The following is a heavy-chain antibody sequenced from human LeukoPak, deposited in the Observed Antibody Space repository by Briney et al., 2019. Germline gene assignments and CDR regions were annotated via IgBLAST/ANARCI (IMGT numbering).Heavy chain of an antibody. CDR1: GGSISSYY. D-gene: IGHD3-10*01. J-gene: IGHJ5*02. V-gene: IGHV4-59*01. Sequence: SETLSLTCTVSGGSISSYYWSWIRQSPGKGLECIGYIHYTGSTNYNPSLKSRVTISVETSKNQFSLKLKSVTAADTAVYYCARGGYYGSGNDFRFDPWGQGTLLTVSS. CDR2: IHYTGST. CDR3: ARGGYYGSGNDFRFDP.